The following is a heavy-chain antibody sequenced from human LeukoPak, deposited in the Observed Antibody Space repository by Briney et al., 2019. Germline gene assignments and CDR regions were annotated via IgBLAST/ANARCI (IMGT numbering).Heavy chain of an antibody. D-gene: IGHD6-13*01. V-gene: IGHV3-48*04. CDR3: VRDPSYGSSWYYYMDV. CDR1: EFTFFRYA. J-gene: IGHJ6*03. Sequence: GSLRLSCAASEFTFFRYAMNWVRQAPGKGLEWVSYISSSSFKIGYADSVKGRFTISRDNSKNSLYLQMDSLRVEDTAVYYCVRDPSYGSSWYYYMDVWGKGTTVTVSS. CDR2: ISSSSFKI.